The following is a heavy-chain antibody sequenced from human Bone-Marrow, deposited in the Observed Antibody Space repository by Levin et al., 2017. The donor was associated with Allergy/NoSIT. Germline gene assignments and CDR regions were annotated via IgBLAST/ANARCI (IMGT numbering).Heavy chain of an antibody. Sequence: GESLNISCAASGFTFSNYWMHWVRQVPGKRLVWVSRINPDGRNVVYADSVRGRFTISRDNAKNTLYLQMSSLRAEETGLYYCTRDSFIDPYYYGMDVWGQGTTVTVSS. V-gene: IGHV3-74*01. CDR2: INPDGRNV. CDR3: TRDSFIDPYYYGMDV. D-gene: IGHD3-9*01. CDR1: GFTFSNYW. J-gene: IGHJ6*02.